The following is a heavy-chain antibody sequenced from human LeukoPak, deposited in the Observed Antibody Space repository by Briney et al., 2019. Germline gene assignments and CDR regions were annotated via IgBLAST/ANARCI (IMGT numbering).Heavy chain of an antibody. CDR3: ARTFSGYGSYYYYMDV. V-gene: IGHV4-59*01. Sequence: PSETLSLTCTGSGGSISNYYWSWIRQPPGKGLEWIGYIYYSGSTNYNPSLKSRVTTSVDTSKNQFSLKLSSVTAADTAVFYCARTFSGYGSYYYYMDVWGKGTTVTISS. CDR1: GGSISNYY. D-gene: IGHD5-12*01. CDR2: IYYSGST. J-gene: IGHJ6*03.